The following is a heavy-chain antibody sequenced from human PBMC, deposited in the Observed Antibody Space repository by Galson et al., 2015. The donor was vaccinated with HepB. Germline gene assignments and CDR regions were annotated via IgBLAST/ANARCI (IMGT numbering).Heavy chain of an antibody. V-gene: IGHV3-30*02. CDR2: IRYDGSNK. CDR1: GFTFSSYG. J-gene: IGHJ4*02. D-gene: IGHD6-19*01. CDR3: AKVGQTSQGYSSGWYYFDY. Sequence: SLRLSCAASGFTFSSYGMHWVRQAPGKGLEWVAFIRYDGSNKYYADSVKGRFTISRDNSKNTLYLQMNSLRAEDTAVYYCAKVGQTSQGYSSGWYYFDYWGQGTLVTVSS.